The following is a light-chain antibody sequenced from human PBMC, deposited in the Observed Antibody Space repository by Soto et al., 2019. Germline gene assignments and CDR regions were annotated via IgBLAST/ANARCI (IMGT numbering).Light chain of an antibody. CDR1: QSISSY. Sequence: DIQMTKSPSSLSASVGDRVTITCRASQSISSYLNWYQQKPGKAPKLLIYAASSLQSGVPSRFSGSGSGTDFTLTISSLQPEDFATYYCQQSYSTPVLGQGTKLEIK. J-gene: IGKJ2*01. V-gene: IGKV1-39*01. CDR3: QQSYSTPV. CDR2: AAS.